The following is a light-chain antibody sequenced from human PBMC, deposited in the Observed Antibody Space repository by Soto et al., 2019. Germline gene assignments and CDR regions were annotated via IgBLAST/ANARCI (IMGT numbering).Light chain of an antibody. V-gene: IGKV3-15*01. CDR2: GAS. Sequence: EIEMKQSPATLSLSKGERATLYCWASQSVSSNLAWYQQKPGQAPRLLIYGASNRVTGVPARLSGSGSGTEFILIISRLQSEDFAVYYCQNYNNWPPWTFGQGTMVDI. CDR1: QSVSSN. CDR3: QNYNNWPPWT. J-gene: IGKJ1*01.